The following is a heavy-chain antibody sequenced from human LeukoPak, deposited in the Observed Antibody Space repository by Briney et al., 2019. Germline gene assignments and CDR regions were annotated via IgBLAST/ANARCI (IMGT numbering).Heavy chain of an antibody. Sequence: GGSLRLSCAASGITFSSFWMSWVRQAPGKGLEWVANIKQDGSEKYYVDSVKGRFTISRDNAKNSLYLQMNSLRAEDTAVYYCASQRSYVWGSYRYFDYWGQGTLVTVSS. D-gene: IGHD3-16*02. CDR1: GITFSSFW. CDR3: ASQRSYVWGSYRYFDY. J-gene: IGHJ4*02. V-gene: IGHV3-7*02. CDR2: IKQDGSEK.